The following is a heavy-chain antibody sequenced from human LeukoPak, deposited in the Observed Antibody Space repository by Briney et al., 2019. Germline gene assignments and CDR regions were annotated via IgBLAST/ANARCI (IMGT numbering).Heavy chain of an antibody. J-gene: IGHJ4*02. Sequence: ASVKVSCKASGYTFTSYGISWVRQAPGQGLEWMGWISAYNGNPNYAQKLQGRVTMTTDTSTSTAYMELRSLRSDDTAVYYCARVGTYTYGDYYFDYWGQGTLVTVSS. CDR3: ARVGTYTYGDYYFDY. V-gene: IGHV1-18*01. CDR1: GYTFTSYG. D-gene: IGHD4-17*01. CDR2: ISAYNGNP.